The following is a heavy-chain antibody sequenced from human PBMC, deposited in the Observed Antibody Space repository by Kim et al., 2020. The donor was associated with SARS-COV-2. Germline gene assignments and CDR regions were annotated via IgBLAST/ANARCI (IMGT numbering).Heavy chain of an antibody. D-gene: IGHD3-22*01. Sequence: ASVKVSCKASGYTFTSYGISSVRQAPGQGLEWMGWISAYNGNTNYAQKLQGRVTMTTDTSTSTAYMELRSLRSDDTAVYYCARDPGGGSSGYPKHFDYWGQGTLVTVSS. CDR1: GYTFTSYG. J-gene: IGHJ4*02. V-gene: IGHV1-18*01. CDR3: ARDPGGGSSGYPKHFDY. CDR2: ISAYNGNT.